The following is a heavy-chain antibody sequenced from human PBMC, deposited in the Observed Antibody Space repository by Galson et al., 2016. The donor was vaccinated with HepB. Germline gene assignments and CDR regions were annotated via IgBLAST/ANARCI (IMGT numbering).Heavy chain of an antibody. D-gene: IGHD3-16*01. J-gene: IGHJ4*02. CDR3: AREIQGRWYYFDY. V-gene: IGHV3-33*01. Sequence: SLRLSCAASSFGFSTYGMHWVRQAPGKGLEWVAVIWHDGSNKQYADSVKSRFTISRDNSKSTLNLQMNSLRVEDTAVYYCAREIQGRWYYFDYWGQGTLVTVSS. CDR2: IWHDGSNK. CDR1: SFGFSTYG.